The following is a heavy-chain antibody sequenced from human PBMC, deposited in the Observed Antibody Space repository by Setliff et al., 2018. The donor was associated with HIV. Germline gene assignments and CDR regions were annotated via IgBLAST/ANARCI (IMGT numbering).Heavy chain of an antibody. CDR2: IYSSGST. CDR1: GGSISNYY. D-gene: IGHD6-6*01. Sequence: PSETLSLTCTVSGGSISNYYWSWIRQPAGKGLEWIGRIYSSGSTNYNPSLRGRVTMSVDTSKNHFSLRLSSVTAADTAVYYCASEAWTSYRSSSGYYYYNMDVWGKGTTVTVSS. V-gene: IGHV4-4*07. J-gene: IGHJ6*03. CDR3: ASEAWTSYRSSSGYYYYNMDV.